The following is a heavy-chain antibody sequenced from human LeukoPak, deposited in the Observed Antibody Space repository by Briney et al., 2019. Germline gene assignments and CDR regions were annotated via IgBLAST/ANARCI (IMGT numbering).Heavy chain of an antibody. CDR2: ISYDGSNK. V-gene: IGHV3-30*18. D-gene: IGHD5-24*01. CDR1: GFTFSNYG. Sequence: PGGSLILSCAASGFTFSNYGMHWVRQAPGKGLEWVAVISYDGSNKYYAGSVKGRFTISRDNSKNMLYLQMNSLRAEDTAVYYCAKAGMATYFEREDYWGQGTLVTVSS. J-gene: IGHJ4*02. CDR3: AKAGMATYFEREDY.